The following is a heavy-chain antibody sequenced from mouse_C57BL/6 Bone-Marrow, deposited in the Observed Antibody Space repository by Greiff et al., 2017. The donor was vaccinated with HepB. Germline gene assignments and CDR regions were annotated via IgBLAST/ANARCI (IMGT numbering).Heavy chain of an antibody. V-gene: IGHV3-8*01. CDR2: ISYSGST. CDR1: GYSITSDY. J-gene: IGHJ2*01. CDR3: ARYPFYYYGSRAYFDY. Sequence: EVHLVESGPGLAKPSQTLSLTCSVTGYSITSDYWNWIRKFPGNKLEYMGYISYSGSTYYNPSLKSRISITRDTSKNQYYLQLNSVTTEDTATYYCARYPFYYYGSRAYFDYWGQGTTLTVSS. D-gene: IGHD1-1*01.